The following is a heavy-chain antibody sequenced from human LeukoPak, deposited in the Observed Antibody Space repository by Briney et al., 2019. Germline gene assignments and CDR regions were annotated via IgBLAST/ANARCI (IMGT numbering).Heavy chain of an antibody. D-gene: IGHD6-13*01. CDR3: ARDTPQHLKRYDY. V-gene: IGHV1-18*01. CDR2: INTHNGNT. J-gene: IGHJ4*02. Sequence: GASVTVSCKASGYNFDKFGIAWVRQAPGQGLEWMGWINTHNGNTKYAQQYQGRVTMTTDTSTSTVYMELRSLRSDDTAVYFCARDTPQHLKRYDYWGQGTQVTVSS. CDR1: GYNFDKFG.